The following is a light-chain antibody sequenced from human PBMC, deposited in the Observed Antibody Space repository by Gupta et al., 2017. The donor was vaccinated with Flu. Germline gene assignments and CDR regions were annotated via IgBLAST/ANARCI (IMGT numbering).Light chain of an antibody. Sequence: QPVLTQSSSASASLGSSVKLTCTLSSGNSSYIIAWHQQQPGNAPRYLMTLEGSRSYNEGSAVPYRFSGSSSGAVPYLTLSNLQADDEADYYSETWDSNSWFGGGTKLTVL. V-gene: IGLV4-60*03. CDR3: ETWDSNSW. CDR1: SGNSSYI. CDR2: LEGSRSY. J-gene: IGLJ3*02.